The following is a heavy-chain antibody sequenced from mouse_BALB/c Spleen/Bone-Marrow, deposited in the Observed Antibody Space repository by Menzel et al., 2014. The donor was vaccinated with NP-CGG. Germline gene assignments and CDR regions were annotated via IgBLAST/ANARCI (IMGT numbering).Heavy chain of an antibody. CDR3: ATSDNVRNAMDY. D-gene: IGHD1-1*01. J-gene: IGHJ4*01. CDR1: GYTFTNIA. V-gene: IGHV1S137*01. CDR2: ISTYYGDT. Sequence: QVELQQAGAELGGAGAAVKIPLKGPGYTFTNIAIHWGKQSRGKRLGWVGIISTYYGDTTYNQKFKGKATMTVDKSSSKEYFKLANLTSEDSATHYCATSDNVRNAMDYWGQGTSDTISS.